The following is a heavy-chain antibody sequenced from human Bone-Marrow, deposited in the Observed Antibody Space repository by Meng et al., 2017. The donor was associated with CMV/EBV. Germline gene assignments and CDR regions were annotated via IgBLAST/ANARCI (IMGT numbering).Heavy chain of an antibody. CDR2: IYYSGST. J-gene: IGHJ5*02. D-gene: IGHD2-2*01. CDR1: GGSISSGGYY. Sequence: SETLSLTCTVSGGSISSGGYYWSWIRQHPGKGLEWIGYIYYSGSTYYNPSLKSRVTISVDTSKNQFSLKLSSVTAADTAVYYCAREGFVVVPAAMKFWFDPWGQGTLVTVSS. V-gene: IGHV4-31*03. CDR3: AREGFVVVPAAMKFWFDP.